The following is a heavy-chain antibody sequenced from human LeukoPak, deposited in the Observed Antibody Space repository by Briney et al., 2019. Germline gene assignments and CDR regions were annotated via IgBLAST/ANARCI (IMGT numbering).Heavy chain of an antibody. CDR3: AKDSHYYGSGSRSFDY. V-gene: IGHV3-23*01. CDR2: VSPPGGGT. CDR1: GFTFSNHG. J-gene: IGHJ4*02. D-gene: IGHD3-10*01. Sequence: PGGTLRLSCAASGFTFSNHGMNWVRQAPGKGLEWLSGVSPPGGGTYYADSVKGRFTISRDDSKNTLYLQMNSLRAEDTAVYYCAKDSHYYGSGSRSFDYWGQGTLVTVSS.